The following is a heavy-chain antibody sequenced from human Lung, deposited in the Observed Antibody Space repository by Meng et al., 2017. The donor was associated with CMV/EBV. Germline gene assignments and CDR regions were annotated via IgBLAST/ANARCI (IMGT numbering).Heavy chain of an antibody. D-gene: IGHD1-26*01. CDR2: INAYNGDT. CDR3: ARVEVGITSGDY. V-gene: IGHV1-18*01. CDR1: GYTFTNYG. J-gene: IGHJ4*02. Sequence: AQLVQSGGEVKKPGASVKVSCKASGYTFTNYGITWVRQAHGQGLEWMGWINAYNGDTNYAQTLQGRVTMTTDTSTSTAYMELRSLRSDDTAVYYCARVEVGITSGDYWGQGTLVTVSS.